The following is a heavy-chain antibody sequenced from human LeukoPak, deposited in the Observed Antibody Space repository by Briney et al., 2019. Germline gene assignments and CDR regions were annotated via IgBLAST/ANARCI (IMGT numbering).Heavy chain of an antibody. Sequence: PGGSLRLSCAASGFQFSDYEMNWVRQAPGKGLEWLAYISSSGTTTYYAGSVEGRFTVSRDNADNSLFLQMNSPRAEDTAVYYCARSGGYFDYWGQGAQVTVSS. CDR1: GFQFSDYE. J-gene: IGHJ4*02. V-gene: IGHV3-48*03. CDR3: ARSGGYFDY. CDR2: ISSSGTTT. D-gene: IGHD3-16*01.